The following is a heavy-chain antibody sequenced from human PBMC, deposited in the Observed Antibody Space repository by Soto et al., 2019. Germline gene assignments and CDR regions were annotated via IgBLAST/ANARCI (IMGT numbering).Heavy chain of an antibody. CDR2: IIPIFGTA. CDR3: ATGSYRTY. Sequence: VKASLRPAAGTSSTHASTGVRQAPGQGLEWMGGIIPIFGTANYAQKFQGRVTITADESTSKAYMELSSLRSEDTAVYYCATGSYRTYWGQGTLVTVSS. V-gene: IGHV1-69*13. J-gene: IGHJ4*02. CDR1: AGTSSTHA. D-gene: IGHD1-26*01.